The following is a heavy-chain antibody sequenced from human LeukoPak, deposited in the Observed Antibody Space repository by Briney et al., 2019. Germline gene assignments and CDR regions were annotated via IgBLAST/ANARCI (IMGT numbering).Heavy chain of an antibody. J-gene: IGHJ3*02. CDR3: AKHWNPRNNDAFDI. Sequence: GGSLRLSCASSGFTFSSYAMSWVRQAPGKGLEWVSTLSGSGGSTYYADSVKGRFTISRDNSKNTLYLQMNSLRAEDTAVYYCAKHWNPRNNDAFDIWGQGTMVTVSS. CDR1: GFTFSSYA. D-gene: IGHD1-1*01. V-gene: IGHV3-23*01. CDR2: LSGSGGST.